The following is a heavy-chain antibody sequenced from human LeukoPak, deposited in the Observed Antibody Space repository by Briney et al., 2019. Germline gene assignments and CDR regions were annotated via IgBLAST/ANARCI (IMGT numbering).Heavy chain of an antibody. CDR1: GGSISSGDYY. D-gene: IGHD4-17*01. CDR3: ARDKLATVTTGWFDP. J-gene: IGHJ5*02. V-gene: IGHV4-30-4*01. CDR2: IYYSGST. Sequence: PSQTLSLTCTVSGGSISSGDYYWSWIRQPPGKGLEWIGYIYYSGSTYYNPYLKRRVTISVDTSKNQFSLKLNSVTAADTAVYYCARDKLATVTTGWFDPWGQGTLVTVSS.